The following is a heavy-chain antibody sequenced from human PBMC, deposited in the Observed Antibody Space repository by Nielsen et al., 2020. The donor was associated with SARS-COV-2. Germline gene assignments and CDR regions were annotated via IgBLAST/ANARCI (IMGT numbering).Heavy chain of an antibody. CDR1: GYSFISYW. J-gene: IGHJ4*02. V-gene: IGHV5-51*01. CDR2: IYPGDSDT. D-gene: IGHD3-22*01. Sequence: GESLKISCKGSGYSFISYWIGWVRQMPGKGLEWMGIIYPGDSDTRYSPSLQGQVTMSADKSISTAFLQWSSLKASDTVMYYCARQRYYDSSGYSFDYWGQGTLVTVSS. CDR3: ARQRYYDSSGYSFDY.